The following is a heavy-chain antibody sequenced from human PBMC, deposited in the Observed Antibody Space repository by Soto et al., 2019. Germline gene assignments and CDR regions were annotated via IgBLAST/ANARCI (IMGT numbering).Heavy chain of an antibody. Sequence: NPSETLSLTCTVSGGSISSHTYYWGWIRQPPGKGLEWIASISYSGSTYYNPSLSSRVTISVDTSKNQFSLRLSSVTAVDTAVYYCARIATTTLGGPIDYWGRGTLVTVSS. V-gene: IGHV4-39*07. CDR2: ISYSGST. D-gene: IGHD4-4*01. CDR1: GGSISSHTYY. CDR3: ARIATTTLGGPIDY. J-gene: IGHJ4*02.